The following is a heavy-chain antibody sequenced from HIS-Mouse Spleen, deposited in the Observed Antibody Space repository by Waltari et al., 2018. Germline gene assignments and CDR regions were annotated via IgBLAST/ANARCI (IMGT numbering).Heavy chain of an antibody. D-gene: IGHD3-16*01. Sequence: QVQLVESGGGVVQPGRSLRLSCAASGFTFVSYVLPGVRQAPGQGLEWVAVISYDGSNKYYADSVKGRFTISRDNSKNTLYLQMNSLRAEDTAVYYCARELGEGAFDIWGQGTMVTVSS. CDR2: ISYDGSNK. J-gene: IGHJ3*02. V-gene: IGHV3-30-3*01. CDR1: GFTFVSYV. CDR3: ARELGEGAFDI.